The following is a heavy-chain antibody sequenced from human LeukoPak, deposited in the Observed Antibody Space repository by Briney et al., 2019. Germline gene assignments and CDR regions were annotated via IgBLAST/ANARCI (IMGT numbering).Heavy chain of an antibody. V-gene: IGHV3-30-3*01. CDR3: AKGRDFYGSGSYLY. CDR1: GFTFSSYA. Sequence: GGSLRLSCAASGFTFSSYAMHWVRQAPGKGLEWVAVISYDGSNKYYADSVKGRFTISRDNSKNTLYLQMNSLRAEDTAVYYCAKGRDFYGSGSYLYWGQGTLVTVSS. D-gene: IGHD3-10*01. J-gene: IGHJ4*02. CDR2: ISYDGSNK.